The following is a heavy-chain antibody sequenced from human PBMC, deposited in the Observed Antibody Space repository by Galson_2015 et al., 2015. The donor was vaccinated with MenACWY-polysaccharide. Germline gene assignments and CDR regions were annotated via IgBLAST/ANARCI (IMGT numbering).Heavy chain of an antibody. CDR2: ISAYKGST. D-gene: IGHD3-10*01. J-gene: IGHJ3*02. CDR3: ARDLGYYGSGTYYDAFDM. Sequence: SVKVSCKASGYTFTSYGISWVRQAPGQGLEWMGWISAYKGSTYYAQKIQGRVTMTTDTSASTAYMELRSLRSDDTAVYYCARDLGYYGSGTYYDAFDMWGQGTMVTVSS. V-gene: IGHV1-18*01. CDR1: GYTFTSYG.